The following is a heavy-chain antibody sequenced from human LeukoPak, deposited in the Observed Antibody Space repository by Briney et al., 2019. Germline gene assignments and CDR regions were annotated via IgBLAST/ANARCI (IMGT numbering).Heavy chain of an antibody. D-gene: IGHD3-16*01. CDR1: GVTVSSNY. CDR3: ARDAPYEVYVWGAPDY. V-gene: IGHV3-30-3*01. J-gene: IGHJ4*02. CDR2: ISYDGSNK. Sequence: GGSLRLSCAASGVTVSSNYMTWVRQAPGKGLEWVAVISYDGSNKYYADSVKGRFTISRDNSKNTLYLQMNSLRAEDTAVYYCARDAPYEVYVWGAPDYWGQGTLVTVSS.